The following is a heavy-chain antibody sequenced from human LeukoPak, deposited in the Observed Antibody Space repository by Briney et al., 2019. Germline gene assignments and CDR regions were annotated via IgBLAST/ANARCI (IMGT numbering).Heavy chain of an antibody. J-gene: IGHJ3*02. CDR3: SYDSSGYYNRGKEILDAFDI. D-gene: IGHD3-22*01. CDR2: IYYSGST. V-gene: IGHV4-39*01. CDR1: GGSISSSSYY. Sequence: SETLSLTCTVSGGSISSSSYYWGWIRQPPGKGLEWIGSIYYSGSTYYNPSLKSRVTISVDTSKNQFSLKLSSVTAADTAVYYCSYDSSGYYNRGKEILDAFDIWGQGTMVTASS.